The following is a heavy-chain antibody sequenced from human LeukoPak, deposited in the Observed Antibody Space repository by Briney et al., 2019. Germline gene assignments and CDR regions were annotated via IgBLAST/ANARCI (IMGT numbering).Heavy chain of an antibody. J-gene: IGHJ6*03. CDR1: GFTFSSYA. V-gene: IGHV3-64*01. CDR2: ISSNGGST. CDR3: ARENPYYYYYMDV. Sequence: AGGAPRLSCAASGFTFSSYAMHWVRQAPGKGLEYVLAISSNGGSTYYANSVKGRFTISRDNSKNTLYLQMGSLRAEDMAVYYCARENPYYYYYMDVWGKGTTVTVSS.